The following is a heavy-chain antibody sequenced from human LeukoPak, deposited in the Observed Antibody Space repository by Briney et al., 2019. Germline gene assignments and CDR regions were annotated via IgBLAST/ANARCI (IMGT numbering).Heavy chain of an antibody. D-gene: IGHD1-14*01. V-gene: IGHV3-11*01. CDR2: ISSNGNII. J-gene: IGHJ4*02. CDR3: ASGGRAHNF. CDR1: GMRFSDFY. Sequence: GGSLRLSCAASGMRFSDFYMSWMRQAPGKGLEWISFISSNGNIIHYADSAKGRFTISRDNAKNSLYLHMDSLRVEDTATYYCASGGRAHNFWGPGTAVTVSS.